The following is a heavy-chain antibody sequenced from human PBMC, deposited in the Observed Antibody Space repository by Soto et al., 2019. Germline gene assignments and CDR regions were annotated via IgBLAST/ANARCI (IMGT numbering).Heavy chain of an antibody. CDR3: TTGLRSGYYNYYYGMDV. J-gene: IGHJ6*02. CDR1: GFTFSNAW. V-gene: IGHV3-15*01. CDR2: IKSKTDGGTT. D-gene: IGHD3-22*01. Sequence: GGSLRLSCAATGFTFSNAWMSWVRQAPGRGLEWVGRIKSKTDGGTTDYAAPVKGRFTISRDDSKNTLYLQMNSLKTEDTAVYYCTTGLRSGYYNYYYGMDVWGQGTTVTVSS.